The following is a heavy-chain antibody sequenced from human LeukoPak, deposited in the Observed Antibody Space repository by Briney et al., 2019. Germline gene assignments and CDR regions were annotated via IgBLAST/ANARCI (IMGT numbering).Heavy chain of an antibody. CDR2: TSEGDDT. CDR1: GFTFCSYA. V-gene: IGHV3-23*01. Sequence: PGGSLRLSCAASGFTFCSYAMAWVRQGPGQGLEWVSATSEGDDTYYVESVKGRFTISRDFSKNTLYLQTNSLRAEDTAVYYCAKVTSGWFEDFWGQGTLVTVSS. J-gene: IGHJ4*02. CDR3: AKVTSGWFEDF. D-gene: IGHD6-19*01.